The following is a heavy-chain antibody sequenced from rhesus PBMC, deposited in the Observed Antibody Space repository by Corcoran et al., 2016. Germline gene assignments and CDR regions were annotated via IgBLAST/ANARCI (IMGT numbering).Heavy chain of an antibody. CDR2: IIPLVGIT. CDR3: ATSMNTVTTWGYGLDS. Sequence: QVQLVQSGAEVKKPGASVKVSCKASGFTFGSYATNWVRQAPGQGLEWMGVIIPLVGITNYAEKFQGRVTITAETSTSTTYMELSSLRSEDTAVYYCATSMNTVTTWGYGLDSWGQGVVVTVSS. J-gene: IGHJ6*01. CDR1: GFTFGSYA. D-gene: IGHD4-23*01. V-gene: IGHV1-198*02.